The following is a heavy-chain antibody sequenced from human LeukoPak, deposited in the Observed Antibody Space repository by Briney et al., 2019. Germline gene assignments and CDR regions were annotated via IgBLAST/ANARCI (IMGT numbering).Heavy chain of an antibody. CDR3: ARELWFGETLGAFDI. D-gene: IGHD3-10*01. CDR2: ISAYNGNT. J-gene: IGHJ3*02. Sequence: ASVKVSCKASGYTFTSYGITWVRQAPGQGLEWMGWISAYNGNTNYAQKVQGRVTMTTDTSTTTAYMELRSLRSDDTAVYYCARELWFGETLGAFDIWGQGTMVTVSS. CDR1: GYTFTSYG. V-gene: IGHV1-18*01.